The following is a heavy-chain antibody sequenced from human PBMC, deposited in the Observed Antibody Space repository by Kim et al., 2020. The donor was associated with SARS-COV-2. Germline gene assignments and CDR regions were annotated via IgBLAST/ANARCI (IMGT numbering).Heavy chain of an antibody. CDR3: AREASAGFDY. D-gene: IGHD6-13*01. Sequence: QQYGVSVKSRFTISRDNSKNTISLDMNNLRPDDTAVYYCAREASAGFDYWGQGALVTVSS. V-gene: IGHV3-30*03. CDR2: Q. J-gene: IGHJ4*02.